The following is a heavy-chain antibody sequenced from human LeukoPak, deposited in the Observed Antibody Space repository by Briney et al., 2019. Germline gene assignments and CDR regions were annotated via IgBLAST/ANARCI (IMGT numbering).Heavy chain of an antibody. Sequence: GASVKVSCKASGYTFTSYGISWVRQAPGQGLEWMGWISAYNGYTNSAQKLQGRVTMTTDTSTSTAYMELRSLRSDDTAVYYCARAIPGWELLRGAPRAYYFDYWGQGTLVTVSS. V-gene: IGHV1-18*01. CDR3: ARAIPGWELLRGAPRAYYFDY. CDR1: GYTFTSYG. J-gene: IGHJ4*02. D-gene: IGHD1-26*01. CDR2: ISAYNGYT.